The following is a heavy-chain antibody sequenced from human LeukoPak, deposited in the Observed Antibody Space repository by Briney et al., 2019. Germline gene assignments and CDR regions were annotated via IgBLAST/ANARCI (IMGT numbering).Heavy chain of an antibody. CDR2: IWYDGSNK. CDR1: GFTFSSYW. CDR3: ARGYYDSSDFGAFDS. V-gene: IGHV3-33*08. J-gene: IGHJ3*02. Sequence: GGSLRLSCAASGFTFSSYWMSWVRQAPGKGLEWVAVIWYDGSNKYYADSVKGRFTISRDNSKNTLFLQMNGLRAEDTAVYYCARGYYDSSDFGAFDSWGQGTMVTVCS. D-gene: IGHD3-22*01.